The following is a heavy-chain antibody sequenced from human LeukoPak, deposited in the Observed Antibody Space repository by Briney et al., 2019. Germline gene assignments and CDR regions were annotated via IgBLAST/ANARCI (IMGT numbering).Heavy chain of an antibody. CDR3: AKRSPRDYYYNMDV. CDR2: ILESGGST. Sequence: PGGSLRLSCAASGFTFSNYAMSWVRQAPGKGLEWVSAILESGGSTYYADSVKGRFTISRDNSKNPLYLQMNSLRAEDTAVYYCAKRSPRDYYYNMDVWGQGTTVTVSS. CDR1: GFTFSNYA. V-gene: IGHV3-23*01. J-gene: IGHJ6*02.